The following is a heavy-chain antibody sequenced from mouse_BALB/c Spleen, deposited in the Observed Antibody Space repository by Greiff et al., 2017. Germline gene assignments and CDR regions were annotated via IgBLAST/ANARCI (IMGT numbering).Heavy chain of an antibody. CDR1: GFTFSNYW. CDR3: TRGRNYDGFAY. J-gene: IGHJ3*01. D-gene: IGHD2-4*01. Sequence: EVKVEESGGGLVQPGGSMKLSCVASGFTFSNYWMNWVRQSPEKGLEWVAEIRLKSNNYATHYAESVKGRFTISRDDSKSSVYLQMNNLRAEDTGIYYCTRGRNYDGFAYWGQGTLVTVSA. V-gene: IGHV6-6*02. CDR2: IRLKSNNYAT.